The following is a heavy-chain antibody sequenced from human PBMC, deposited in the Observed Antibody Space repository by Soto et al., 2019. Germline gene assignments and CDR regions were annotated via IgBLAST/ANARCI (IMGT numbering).Heavy chain of an antibody. CDR2: IYPHVSDT. D-gene: IGHD4-17*01. CDR1: EYTFTHHW. V-gene: IGHV5-51*01. Sequence: GESLTISCQGPEYTFTHHWIGWVRQLPGRGLEGMGLIYPHVSDTRYSPSFQGQVIILAGKSINTAYLQWTSLRPSDTGMYYSARLTTAHSRELSYHYHSIDAWGPGTTVTVSS. CDR3: ARLTTAHSRELSYHYHSIDA. J-gene: IGHJ6*02.